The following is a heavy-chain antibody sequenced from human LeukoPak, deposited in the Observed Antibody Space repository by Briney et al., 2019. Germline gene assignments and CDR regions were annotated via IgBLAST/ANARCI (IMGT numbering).Heavy chain of an antibody. V-gene: IGHV4-30-2*01. Sequence: PSETLSLTCAVSGGSISSGGYSWSWIRQPPGKGLEWIGYIYHSGSTYYNPSLKSRVTISIDRSKNQFSLKLSSVTAADTAVYYCARGGDDFWSGYYPISWFDPWGQGTLVTVSS. CDR2: IYHSGST. J-gene: IGHJ5*02. D-gene: IGHD3-3*01. CDR3: ARGGDDFWSGYYPISWFDP. CDR1: GGSISSGGYS.